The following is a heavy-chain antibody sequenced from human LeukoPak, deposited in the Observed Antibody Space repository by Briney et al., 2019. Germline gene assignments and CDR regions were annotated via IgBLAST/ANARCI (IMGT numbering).Heavy chain of an antibody. CDR3: ARDWGVGAIDYYMDV. CDR2: IYYAGST. D-gene: IGHD1-26*01. Sequence: SETLSLTCTVSGDSISGSTYYWGWIRQPPGRGLEWIGIIYYAGSTYYNPSLRSPVTISVDTSKNQFFLKLTSVTAADTAVYYCARDWGVGAIDYYMDVWGKGTTVTISS. V-gene: IGHV4-39*02. J-gene: IGHJ6*03. CDR1: GDSISGSTYY.